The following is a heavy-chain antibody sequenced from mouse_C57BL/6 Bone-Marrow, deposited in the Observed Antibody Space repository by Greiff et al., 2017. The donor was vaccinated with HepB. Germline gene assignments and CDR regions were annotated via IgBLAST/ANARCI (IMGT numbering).Heavy chain of an antibody. CDR1: GFTFNDYQ. D-gene: IGHD1-1*01. CDR2: IRNKANGYTT. CDR3: ASLITTVVAHYYAMDY. J-gene: IGHJ4*01. Sequence: EVKLVESGGGLVQPGASLRLSCAASGFTFNDYQMSWVRQAPGKAPEWLALIRNKANGYTTEYSASVKGRFTISRDNSQSILYLQMNALRAEDSATYYCASLITTVVAHYYAMDYWGQGTSVTVSS. V-gene: IGHV7-3*04.